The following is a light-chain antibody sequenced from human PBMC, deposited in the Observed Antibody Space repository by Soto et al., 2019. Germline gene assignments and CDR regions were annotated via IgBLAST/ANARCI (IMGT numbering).Light chain of an antibody. V-gene: IGLV2-14*03. Sequence: QSALTQPASVSGSPGQSITISCTGTSSDVGGYNYVSRYQQHPGKAPKLMIYDVTNRPSGVSNRFSGSKSGNTASLTISGLQAEDEADYYCSSYTRSGPGVVFGGGTKLTV. CDR2: DVT. CDR1: SSDVGGYNY. CDR3: SSYTRSGPGVV. J-gene: IGLJ2*01.